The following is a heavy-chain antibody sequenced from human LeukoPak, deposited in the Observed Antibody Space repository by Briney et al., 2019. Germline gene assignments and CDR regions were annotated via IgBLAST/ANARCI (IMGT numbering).Heavy chain of an antibody. J-gene: IGHJ4*02. D-gene: IGHD1-26*01. CDR1: GFTFSSYS. CDR2: ISSSSSYI. Sequence: NTGGSLRLSCAASGFTFSSYSMTWVRQAPGKGLEWVSSISSSSSYIYYADSVKGRFTISRDNAKNSLYLQMNSLRAEDTAVYYCARDHYSEWALLGYFDYWGQGTLVTVSS. CDR3: ARDHYSEWALLGYFDY. V-gene: IGHV3-21*01.